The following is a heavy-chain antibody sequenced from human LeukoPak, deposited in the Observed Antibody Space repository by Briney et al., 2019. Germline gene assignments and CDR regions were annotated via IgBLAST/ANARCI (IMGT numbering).Heavy chain of an antibody. V-gene: IGHV3-23*01. Sequence: PGGSLRLSCAASGFTFSSYAMSWVRQAPGKGLEWVSAISGSGGTTYYADSVKGRFTMSRDNSKNTLYLQMNSLRAEDTAVYYCARETWVLLWFGELSPFDYWGQGTLVTVSS. D-gene: IGHD3-10*01. CDR2: ISGSGGTT. J-gene: IGHJ4*02. CDR1: GFTFSSYA. CDR3: ARETWVLLWFGELSPFDY.